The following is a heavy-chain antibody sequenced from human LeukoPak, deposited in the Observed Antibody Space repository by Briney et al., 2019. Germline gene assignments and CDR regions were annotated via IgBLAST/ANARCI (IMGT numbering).Heavy chain of an antibody. J-gene: IGHJ4*02. Sequence: SETLSLTCTVSGGSISSYYWSWIRQPPGKGLEWIGYISNSGRTNYNPSLKSRITISRDTSKNQFSLKLGSVTAADTALYYCARQVQLVEFDYWGQGTLVTVSS. V-gene: IGHV4-59*08. D-gene: IGHD6-13*01. CDR3: ARQVQLVEFDY. CDR1: GGSISSYY. CDR2: ISNSGRT.